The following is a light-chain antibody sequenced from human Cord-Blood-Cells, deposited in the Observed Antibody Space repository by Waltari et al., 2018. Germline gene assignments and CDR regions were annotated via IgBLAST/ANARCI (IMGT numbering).Light chain of an antibody. Sequence: EIVMTQSPATLSVSTGARATLSCRASQRVSSNLAWYQQKPGQAPRLLIYGASTRATGIPARFSGSGSGTEFTLTISSLQSEDFAVYYCQQYNNWPPITFGQGTRLEIK. V-gene: IGKV3-15*01. CDR3: QQYNNWPPIT. J-gene: IGKJ5*01. CDR1: QRVSSN. CDR2: GAS.